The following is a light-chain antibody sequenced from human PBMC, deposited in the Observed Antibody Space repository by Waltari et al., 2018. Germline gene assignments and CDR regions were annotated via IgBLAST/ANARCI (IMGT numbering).Light chain of an antibody. J-gene: IGLJ3*02. Sequence: QTVVTQEPSLSVSPGGTVTLTCALSSGSLSSTSYASWYQQSPGQTPRTLCCTANIRASGVPDRFSGSVLGNKAVLIITGAQAEDDSTYYCLLYMGSGIWVFGGGTKLTVL. V-gene: IGLV8-61*01. CDR3: LLYMGSGIWV. CDR1: SGSLSSTSY. CDR2: TAN.